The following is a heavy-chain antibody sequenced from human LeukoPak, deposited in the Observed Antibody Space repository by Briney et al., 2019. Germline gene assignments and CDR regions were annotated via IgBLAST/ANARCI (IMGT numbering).Heavy chain of an antibody. CDR2: IFHSGST. D-gene: IGHD2-15*01. V-gene: IGHV4-59*01. Sequence: SETLSLTCTVSGGSISSYYWSWIRQPPGKGLEWIGYIFHSGSTNYNPSLKSRVTISVDTSKNQLSLKLSSVTAADTALYYCARQLLQGVECYFDYWGQGTLVTVSS. CDR1: GGSISSYY. CDR3: ARQLLQGVECYFDY. J-gene: IGHJ4*02.